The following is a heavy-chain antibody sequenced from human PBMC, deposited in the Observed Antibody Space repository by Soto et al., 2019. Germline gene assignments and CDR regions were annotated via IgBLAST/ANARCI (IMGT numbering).Heavy chain of an antibody. CDR3: ARGRLSNRSGWRLGDY. CDR1: GYTFTSYD. D-gene: IGHD6-19*01. V-gene: IGHV1-8*01. Sequence: QVQLVQSGAEVKKPGASVKVSCKASGYTFTSYDINWVRQATGQGLEWMGWMNPNSGNTGYAQKFQGRVTMTRNTAISTAYMELSSLRSEDTAVYYCARGRLSNRSGWRLGDYWGQGTLVTVSS. J-gene: IGHJ4*02. CDR2: MNPNSGNT.